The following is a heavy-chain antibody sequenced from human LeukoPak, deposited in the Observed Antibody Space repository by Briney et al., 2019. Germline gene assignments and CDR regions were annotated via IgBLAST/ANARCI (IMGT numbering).Heavy chain of an antibody. CDR1: GHTFTSYA. D-gene: IGHD3-3*01. CDR2: INTNTGNP. V-gene: IGHV7-4-1*02. CDR3: ARASGELRFLEWLSPMDV. J-gene: IGHJ6*03. Sequence: ASVKVSCKASGHTFTSYAMNWVRQAPGQGLEWMGWINTNTGNPTYAQGFTGRFVFSLDTSVSTAYLQISSLKAEDTAVYYCARASGELRFLEWLSPMDVWGKGTTVTVSS.